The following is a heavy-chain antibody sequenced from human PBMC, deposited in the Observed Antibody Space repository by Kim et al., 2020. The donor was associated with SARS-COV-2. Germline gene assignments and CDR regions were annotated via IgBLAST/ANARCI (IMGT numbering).Heavy chain of an antibody. CDR2: T. J-gene: IGHJ4*02. D-gene: IGHD1-26*01. V-gene: IGHV1-46*01. CDR3: ARSAGGYLFDY. Sequence: TSYEQKFQGRVTITRDTSTSTVYMELSSLRSEDTAVYYCARSAGGYLFDYWGQGTLVTVSS.